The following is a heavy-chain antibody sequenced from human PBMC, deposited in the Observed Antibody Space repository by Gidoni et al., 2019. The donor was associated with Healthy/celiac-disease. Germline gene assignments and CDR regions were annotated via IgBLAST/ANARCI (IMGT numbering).Heavy chain of an antibody. V-gene: IGHV4-31*03. Sequence: QVKLQESGPGVVTPSQTLSLTCTVSGGSISRGCYYWSWIRQHPGKVLEWIGYIYYSVSTYYNPSLKCRVTISVDTSKNQFSLKLSSVTAADTAVYSCARGGCKSCSGGSCYSSSFDPWGQGTLVTVSS. CDR3: ARGGCKSCSGGSCYSSSFDP. CDR1: GGSISRGCYY. CDR2: IYYSVST. D-gene: IGHD2-15*01. J-gene: IGHJ5*02.